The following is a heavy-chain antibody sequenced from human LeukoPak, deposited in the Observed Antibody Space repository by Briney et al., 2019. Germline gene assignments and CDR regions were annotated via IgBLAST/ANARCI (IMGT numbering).Heavy chain of an antibody. CDR2: IKPDGSEK. V-gene: IGHV3-7*01. Sequence: GGSLRLSCSASGFTFSSYWMSWVRQAPGKGLEWVANIKPDGSEKYYVDSVKGRFTISRDNAKTSLYLQMNSLRAEDTAVYYCSSWFDPWGQGTLVTVSS. CDR1: GFTFSSYW. J-gene: IGHJ5*02. CDR3: SSWFDP.